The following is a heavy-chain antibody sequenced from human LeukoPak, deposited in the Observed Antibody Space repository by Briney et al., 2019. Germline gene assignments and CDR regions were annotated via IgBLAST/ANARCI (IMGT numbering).Heavy chain of an antibody. CDR1: GFTFSSYG. J-gene: IGHJ4*02. CDR2: IRYDGSNK. V-gene: IGHV3-30*02. D-gene: IGHD5-18*01. CDR3: AKDREYNYGSTYYFDY. Sequence: PGGSLRRSGAASGFTFSSYGRHWVRQAPGKGREWVAFIRYDGSNKDYADYVKGRFTIARDNSKNTLYLQMHSLRAEHTAVYYCAKDREYNYGSTYYFDYWGQGTLVTVSS.